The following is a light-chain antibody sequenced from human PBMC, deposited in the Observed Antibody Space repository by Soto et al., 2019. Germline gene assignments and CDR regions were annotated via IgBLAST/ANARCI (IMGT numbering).Light chain of an antibody. V-gene: IGLV2-23*01. Sequence: QSALTQPASVSGSPGQSITLSCTGTSSDVGSYNLVSWYQHHPGKTPNVMIYEDSKRPSGVSYRFTGSKSGNTASLTISGLQAEDEADYFCCSYAGSRSFVFGTGTKLTVL. CDR1: SSDVGSYNL. CDR2: EDS. CDR3: CSYAGSRSFV. J-gene: IGLJ1*01.